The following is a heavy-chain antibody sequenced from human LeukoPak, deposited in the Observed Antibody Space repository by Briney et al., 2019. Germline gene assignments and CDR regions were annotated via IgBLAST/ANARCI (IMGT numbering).Heavy chain of an antibody. CDR1: GYTFTTYA. D-gene: IGHD3-22*01. CDR3: ARTDEVVSEAFDI. CDR2: INTNTGNP. Sequence: ASVKVSCKASGYTFTTYAMNWVRQAPGQGLEWMGWINTNTGNPTCAQGLTGRFVFSLDTSVSTAYLQISSLKAEDTAVYYCARTDEVVSEAFDIWGQGTMVTVSS. V-gene: IGHV7-4-1*02. J-gene: IGHJ3*02.